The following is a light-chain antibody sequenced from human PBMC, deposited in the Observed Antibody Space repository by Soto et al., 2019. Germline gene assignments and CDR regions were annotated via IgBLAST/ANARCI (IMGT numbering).Light chain of an antibody. CDR3: QQYGSSPPGLT. CDR2: GAS. J-gene: IGKJ4*01. Sequence: EIVLTQSPGTLSLSPGERATLSCRASQSVNSTYLAWYQQKPGQAPRLLIYGASSRATGISDRFSGSGSGTDFTLTISRLEPEDFALYYCQQYGSSPPGLTFGGGTKVEIK. CDR1: QSVNSTY. V-gene: IGKV3-20*01.